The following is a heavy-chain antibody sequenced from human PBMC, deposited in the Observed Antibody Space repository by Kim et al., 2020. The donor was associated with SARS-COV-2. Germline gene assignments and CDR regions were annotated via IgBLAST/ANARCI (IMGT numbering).Heavy chain of an antibody. CDR2: INHSGGT. D-gene: IGHD2-21*02. J-gene: IGHJ6*02. CDR1: GGSFSDYT. CDR3: ARGRAGVVPAPVLGLEPWFGYYAMDV. V-gene: IGHV4-34*01. Sequence: SETLSLTCAVYGGSFSDYTWSWIRQPPGKGLEWIGEINHSGGTNLSPSLKSRITISVDTSKSQFSLTLKSMTATDTAVYYCARGRAGVVPAPVLGLEPWFGYYAMDVWGRRKPVAVS.